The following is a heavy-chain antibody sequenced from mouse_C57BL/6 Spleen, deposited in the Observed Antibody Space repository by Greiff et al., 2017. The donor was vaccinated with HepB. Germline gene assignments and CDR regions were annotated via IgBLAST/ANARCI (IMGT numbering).Heavy chain of an antibody. CDR1: GYTFTSYW. Sequence: VQLQESGAELVKPGASVKLSCKASGYTFTSYWMHWVKQRPGQGLEWIGMIHPNSGSTNYNEKFKSKATLTVDKSSSTAYMQLSSLTSEDSAVYYCAIYDYDAWFAYWGQGTLVTVSA. CDR2: IHPNSGST. V-gene: IGHV1-64*01. CDR3: AIYDYDAWFAY. D-gene: IGHD2-4*01. J-gene: IGHJ3*01.